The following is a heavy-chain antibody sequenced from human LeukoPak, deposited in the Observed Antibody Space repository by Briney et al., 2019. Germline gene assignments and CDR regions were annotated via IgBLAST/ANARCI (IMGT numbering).Heavy chain of an antibody. CDR2: MNPNSGNT. CDR3: ARGNEGRVRGVIIGYYYYYYMDV. D-gene: IGHD3-10*01. CDR1: GYTFTSYD. V-gene: IGHV1-8*03. Sequence: ASVTVSCKASGYTFTSYDINWLRQAPGQGLEWMGWMNPNSGNTGYAQKFQRRVTITRNTSISTAYMELSSLRSEDTAVYYCARGNEGRVRGVIIGYYYYYYMDVWGKGTTVTVSS. J-gene: IGHJ6*03.